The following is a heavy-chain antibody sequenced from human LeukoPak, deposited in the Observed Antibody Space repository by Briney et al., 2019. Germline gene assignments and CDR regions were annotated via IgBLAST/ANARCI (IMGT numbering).Heavy chain of an antibody. CDR3: ARRETSAHYSSYFDY. CDR2: IYYSGST. Sequence: PSETLSLTCTVSSGSISSSNYYWGWIRQPPGKGLEWIGSIYYSGSTYYNPSLKSRVTISVDTSKNQFSLKVSSVTAADTAVYYCARRETSAHYSSYFDYWGQGTLVTVSS. D-gene: IGHD3-22*01. CDR1: SGSISSSNYY. V-gene: IGHV4-39*01. J-gene: IGHJ4*02.